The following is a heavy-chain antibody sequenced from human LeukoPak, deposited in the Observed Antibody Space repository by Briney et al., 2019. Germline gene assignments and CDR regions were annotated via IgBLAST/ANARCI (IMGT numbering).Heavy chain of an antibody. V-gene: IGHV1-3*01. CDR1: GYTFTSYA. D-gene: IGHD3-10*01. CDR3: ARAAGFGAYGSGSPIGY. CDR2: INAGNGNT. J-gene: IGHJ4*02. Sequence: ASVKLSCKASGYTFTSYAMHWVRQAPGQRLEWMGWINAGNGNTKYSQKFQGRVTITRDTSASTAYMELSSLRSEDTAVYYCARAAGFGAYGSGSPIGYWGQGTLVTVSS.